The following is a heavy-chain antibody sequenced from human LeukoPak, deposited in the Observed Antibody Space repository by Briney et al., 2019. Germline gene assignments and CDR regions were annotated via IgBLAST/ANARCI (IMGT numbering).Heavy chain of an antibody. Sequence: SETLSLTCTVSGGSINNYYWSWIRQPPGKGLEWIGYIYYSGSTNYNPSLKSRVTISVDTSKNQFSLKLSSVTAADTAVYYCARRFDYDFWSGYFDYWGQGTLVTVSS. D-gene: IGHD3-3*01. CDR3: ARRFDYDFWSGYFDY. V-gene: IGHV4-59*08. CDR1: GGSINNYY. CDR2: IYYSGST. J-gene: IGHJ4*02.